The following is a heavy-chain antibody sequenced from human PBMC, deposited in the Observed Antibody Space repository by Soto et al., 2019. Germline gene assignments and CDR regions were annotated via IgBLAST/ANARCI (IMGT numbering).Heavy chain of an antibody. Sequence: SETLSLTCTVSGGSISSGGYYWSWIRQHPGKGLEWIGYVESSGRTEYKPSLASRVTLSQDASQNQFSIPLRSVTTADRALYFCARGYYGSYLDYWGQGIPVTVSS. D-gene: IGHD3-10*01. CDR2: VESSGRT. V-gene: IGHV4-61*08. J-gene: IGHJ4*02. CDR1: GGSISSGGYY. CDR3: ARGYYGSYLDY.